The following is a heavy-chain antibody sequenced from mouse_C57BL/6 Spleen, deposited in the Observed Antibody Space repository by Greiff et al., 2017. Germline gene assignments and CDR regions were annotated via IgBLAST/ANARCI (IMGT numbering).Heavy chain of an antibody. CDR3: TTNWGGY. Sequence: QVQLKESGAELVRPGASVTLSCKASGYTFTDYEMHWVKQTPVHGLEWIGAIDPETGGTAYNQKFKGKAILTADKSSSTAYMELRSLTSEDSAVYYCTTNWGGYWGQGTTLTVSS. D-gene: IGHD4-1*01. CDR2: IDPETGGT. J-gene: IGHJ2*01. V-gene: IGHV1-15*01. CDR1: GYTFTDYE.